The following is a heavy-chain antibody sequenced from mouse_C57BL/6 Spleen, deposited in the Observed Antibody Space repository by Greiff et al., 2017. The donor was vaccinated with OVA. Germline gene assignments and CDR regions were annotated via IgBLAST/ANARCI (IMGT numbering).Heavy chain of an antibody. D-gene: IGHD1-1*01. V-gene: IGHV1-62-2*01. CDR3: ARLFSYGDAMDY. Sequence: QVQLKQSGAELVKPGASVKLSCKASGYTFTEYTIPWVKQRSGQGLEWIGWFYPGSGSIKYNEKFKDKATLTADKSSSTVYMELSRLTSEDSAVYFCARLFSYGDAMDYWGQGTSVTVSS. J-gene: IGHJ4*01. CDR1: GYTFTEYT. CDR2: FYPGSGSI.